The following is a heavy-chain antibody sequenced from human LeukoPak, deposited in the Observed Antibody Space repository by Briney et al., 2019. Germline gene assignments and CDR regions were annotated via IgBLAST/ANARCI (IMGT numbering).Heavy chain of an antibody. CDR1: GYSISSGYY. Sequence: PSETLSLTCAVSGYSISSGYYWGWIRQPPGKGLEWIGSIYHSGSTYCNPSLKSRVTISVDTSKNQFSLKLSSVTAADTAVYYCARIGIAVAGPYYYYMDVWGKGTTVTVSS. CDR3: ARIGIAVAGPYYYYMDV. D-gene: IGHD6-19*01. J-gene: IGHJ6*03. V-gene: IGHV4-38-2*01. CDR2: IYHSGST.